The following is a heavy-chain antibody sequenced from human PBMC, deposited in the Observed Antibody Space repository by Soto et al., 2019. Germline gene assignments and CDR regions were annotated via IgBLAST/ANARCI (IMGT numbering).Heavy chain of an antibody. CDR2: ISGSGGST. J-gene: IGHJ4*02. CDR1: GFTFSSYA. V-gene: IGHV3-23*01. D-gene: IGHD3-3*01. Sequence: PEGSLRLSCAASGFTFSSYAMSWVRQAPGKGLEWVSAISGSGGSTYYADSVKGRFTISRDNSKNTLYLQMNSLRAEDTAVYYCAKDLFLERLSIGPSHVVDYWGQGTLVNVS. CDR3: AKDLFLERLSIGPSHVVDY.